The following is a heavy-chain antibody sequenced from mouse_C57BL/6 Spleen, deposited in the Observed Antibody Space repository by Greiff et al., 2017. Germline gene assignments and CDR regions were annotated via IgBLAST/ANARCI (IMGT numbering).Heavy chain of an antibody. J-gene: IGHJ2*01. V-gene: IGHV1-64*01. CDR2: IHPNSGST. Sequence: VQLPQSGAELVKPGASVKLSCKASGYTFPSYWMHWVKQRPGQGLEWIGMIHPNSGSTNYNEKFKSKATLTVDKSSSTAYMQLSSLTSEDSAVYYCAREGDDGYYIDYWGQGTTRTVSS. CDR1: GYTFPSYW. CDR3: AREGDDGYYIDY. D-gene: IGHD2-3*01.